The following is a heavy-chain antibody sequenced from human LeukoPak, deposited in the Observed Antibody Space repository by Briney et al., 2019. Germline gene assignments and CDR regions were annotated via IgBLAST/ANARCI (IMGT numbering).Heavy chain of an antibody. D-gene: IGHD4-17*01. V-gene: IGHV4-34*01. CDR2: INHSGST. CDR1: GGSFSGYY. J-gene: IGHJ6*02. Sequence: SETLSLTCAVYGGSFSGYYWSWIRQPPGKGLEWIGEINHSGSTNYNPSLKSRVTISVDTSKNQFSLKLSSVTAAGTAVYYCASFMTTVTPGDYYGMDVWGQGTTVTVSS. CDR3: ASFMTTVTPGDYYGMDV.